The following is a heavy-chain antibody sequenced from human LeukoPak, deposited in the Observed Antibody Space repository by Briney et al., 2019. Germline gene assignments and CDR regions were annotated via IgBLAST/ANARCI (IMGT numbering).Heavy chain of an antibody. CDR1: GFTFSSYS. Sequence: GGSLRLSCAASGFTFSSYSMNWVRQAPGKGLEWVSSISSSSSYIYYADSVKGRFTISRDNAKNSLYLQMNSLRAEDTAVYYCARAHPLWFHYYDSSGYFDYWGQGTLVTVSS. V-gene: IGHV3-21*01. J-gene: IGHJ4*02. CDR2: ISSSSSYI. CDR3: ARAHPLWFHYYDSSGYFDY. D-gene: IGHD3-22*01.